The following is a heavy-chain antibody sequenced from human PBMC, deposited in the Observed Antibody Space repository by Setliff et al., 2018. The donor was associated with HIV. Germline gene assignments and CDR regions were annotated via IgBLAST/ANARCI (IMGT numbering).Heavy chain of an antibody. Sequence: PSETLSLTCTVSGGSISIGIYYWTWIRQPAGKGLEWIGHVYTTGGTNYNPSLESRLTISVDTSRNQFSLRLSSVTAADTAVYYCARAPTGVTNAFDIWGQGTMVTVSS. CDR2: VYTTGGT. D-gene: IGHD2-8*02. CDR3: ARAPTGVTNAFDI. J-gene: IGHJ3*02. CDR1: GGSISIGIYY. V-gene: IGHV4-61*09.